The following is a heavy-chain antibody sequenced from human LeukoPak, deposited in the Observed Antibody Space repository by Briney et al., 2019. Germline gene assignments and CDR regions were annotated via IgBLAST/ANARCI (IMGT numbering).Heavy chain of an antibody. J-gene: IGHJ6*03. V-gene: IGHV4-4*09. CDR3: AILYPGYYYYMDV. CDR2: IYTSGTT. Sequence: SETLSLTCTVSGGSISSYYWSWIRQPPGKGLERIGYIYTSGTTNYDPSLKSRVTMSVDTSKNQFSLRLSSVTAADTAVYFCAILYPGYYYYMDVWGKGTTVTVSS. CDR1: GGSISSYY. D-gene: IGHD1-1*01.